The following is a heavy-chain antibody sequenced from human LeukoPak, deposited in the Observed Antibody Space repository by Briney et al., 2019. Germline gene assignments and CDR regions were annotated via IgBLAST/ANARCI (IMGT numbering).Heavy chain of an antibody. CDR1: GYTFSNYD. CDR2: ISYEGSNK. D-gene: IGHD3-3*01. V-gene: IGHV3-30*03. J-gene: IGHJ4*02. CDR3: ARGVPYDSWSGPHYSDY. Sequence: GGSLRLSCAASGYTFSNYDMHWVRQAPGKGLEWVAVISYEGSNKYFTDSVKGRFTISRDNSKNTLYLQMNSLRDEDTAVYYCARGVPYDSWSGPHYSDYWGQGTLVTVSS.